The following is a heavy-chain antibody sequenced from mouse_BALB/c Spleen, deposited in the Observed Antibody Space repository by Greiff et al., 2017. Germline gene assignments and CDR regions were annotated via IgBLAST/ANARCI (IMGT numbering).Heavy chain of an antibody. Sequence: EVKLMESGGGLVQPGGSLKLSCAASGFDFSRYWMSWVRQAPGKGLEWIGEINPDSSTINYTPSLKDKFIISRDNAKNTLYLQMSKVRSEDTALYYCARRWGNYFYYYAMDYWGQGTSVTVSS. J-gene: IGHJ4*01. D-gene: IGHD2-1*01. CDR3: ARRWGNYFYYYAMDY. CDR2: INPDSSTI. V-gene: IGHV4-1*02. CDR1: GFDFSRYW.